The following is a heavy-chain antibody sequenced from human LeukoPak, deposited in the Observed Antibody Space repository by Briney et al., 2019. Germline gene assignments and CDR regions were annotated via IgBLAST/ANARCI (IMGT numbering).Heavy chain of an antibody. CDR1: GLTVSSNY. CDR2: IYSGGST. Sequence: GGSLRLSCAASGLTVSSNYMSWVRQAPGKGLEWVSVIYSGGSTYYADSVKGRFTISRDNSKNTLYLQMNSLRAEDTAVYYCARDVHSSGWYNWFDPWGQGTLVTVSS. D-gene: IGHD6-19*01. CDR3: ARDVHSSGWYNWFDP. J-gene: IGHJ5*02. V-gene: IGHV3-66*01.